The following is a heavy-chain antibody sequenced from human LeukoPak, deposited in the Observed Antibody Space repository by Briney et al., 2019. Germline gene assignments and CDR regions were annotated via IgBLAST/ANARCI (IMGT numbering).Heavy chain of an antibody. J-gene: IGHJ4*02. CDR1: GDSISSRTYY. CDR2: INYSGTT. CDR3: ARVNIAVVPSTMFDY. V-gene: IGHV4-39*07. Sequence: PSETLSLTCTVPGDSISSRTYYWGWVRQPPGKGLEWIGSINYSGTTYYNPSLKSRVTVSVDTSKNQFSLTLSSVTAADTAVYYCARVNIAVVPSTMFDYWGQGILVTVSS. D-gene: IGHD2-2*01.